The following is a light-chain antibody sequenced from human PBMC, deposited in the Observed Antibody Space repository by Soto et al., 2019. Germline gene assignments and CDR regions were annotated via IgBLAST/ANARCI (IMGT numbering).Light chain of an antibody. Sequence: YELTQPPSVSVSPGQTARITCSGDNLGQKYASWYQQKSGQSPVLVIYEDTKRPSGIPERFSGSNSGNTATLTISGTQAMDEADYYCQAWDSSTYVVFGGGTKLTVL. CDR2: EDT. J-gene: IGLJ2*01. CDR1: NLGQKY. CDR3: QAWDSSTYVV. V-gene: IGLV3-1*01.